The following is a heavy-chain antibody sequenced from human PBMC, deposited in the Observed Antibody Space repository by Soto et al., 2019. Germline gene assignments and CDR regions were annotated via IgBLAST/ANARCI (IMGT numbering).Heavy chain of an antibody. CDR1: GFTFSGDA. V-gene: IGHV3-21*01. Sequence: PGGSLRLSCAASGFTFSGDAMNWVRQAPGKGLEWVSSISTTSTYIYYADSVKGRFTISRDNANNSLHLKMNSLRDDDTAVYYCVRDYVMDVWGQGTTVTVS. CDR2: ISTTSTYI. CDR3: VRDYVMDV. D-gene: IGHD3-10*02. J-gene: IGHJ6*02.